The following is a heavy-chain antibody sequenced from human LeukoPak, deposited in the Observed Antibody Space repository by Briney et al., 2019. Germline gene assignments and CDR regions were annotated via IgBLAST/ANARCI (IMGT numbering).Heavy chain of an antibody. J-gene: IGHJ4*02. CDR1: GFTFGSYE. Sequence: GGSLRLSCAASGFTFGSYEMNWVRQAPGKGLEWVSYMSSSGSPIHYADSLKGRFTISRDNAKNSLYLQMNSLRAEDTAVYYCEAYYYDTSGYYFDYWGQGTLVTVSS. CDR2: MSSSGSPI. D-gene: IGHD3-22*01. V-gene: IGHV3-48*03. CDR3: EAYYYDTSGYYFDY.